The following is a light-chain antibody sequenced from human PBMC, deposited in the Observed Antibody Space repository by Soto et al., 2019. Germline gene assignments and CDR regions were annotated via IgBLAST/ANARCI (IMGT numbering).Light chain of an antibody. V-gene: IGKV3-20*01. CDR3: QQYGSPFT. CDR2: GAS. CDR1: QSVSNSY. Sequence: EIVLTQSPGTLSLSPGERATLSCRASQSVSNSYLAWYQQKPGQAPRLLIYGASSRATGIPDRFSGSGSGTDFTLTISRLEPEDFAVYYCQQYGSPFTFGLGTKLEIK. J-gene: IGKJ2*01.